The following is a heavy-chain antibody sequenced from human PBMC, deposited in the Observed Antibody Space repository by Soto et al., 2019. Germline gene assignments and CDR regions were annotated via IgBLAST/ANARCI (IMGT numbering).Heavy chain of an antibody. J-gene: IGHJ6*02. CDR2: ISYDGSNK. Sequence: QVQLVESGGGVVQPGRSLRLSCAASGFTFSSYGMHWVRQAPGKGLEWVAVISYDGSNKYYADSVKGRFTISRDNSKNTLDLQMNGLSAEDTAVYYCAAGGGAVCRNGVCPKAFYYYYGMDVWGQGTTVTVSS. CDR3: AAGGGAVCRNGVCPKAFYYYYGMDV. V-gene: IGHV3-30*03. CDR1: GFTFSSYG. D-gene: IGHD2-8*01.